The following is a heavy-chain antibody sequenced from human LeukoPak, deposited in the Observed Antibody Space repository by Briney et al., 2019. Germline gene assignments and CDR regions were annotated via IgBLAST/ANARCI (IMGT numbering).Heavy chain of an antibody. V-gene: IGHV4-38-2*01. CDR3: ARQHFDY. Sequence: PSETLSLTCAVSGYSISSNYYWGWIWQPPGKGLEWIGCFRHSGNTYYNPSLKSRVTISVDTSKNQFSLKLSSVTAADTAVYYCARQHFDYWGQGALVTVSS. J-gene: IGHJ4*02. CDR1: GYSISSNYY. CDR2: FRHSGNT.